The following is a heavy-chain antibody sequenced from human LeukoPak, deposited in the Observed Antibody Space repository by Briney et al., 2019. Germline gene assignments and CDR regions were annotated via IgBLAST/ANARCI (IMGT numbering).Heavy chain of an antibody. D-gene: IGHD3-22*01. J-gene: IGHJ3*01. Sequence: SETLSLTCTVSGGSISSYYWSWIWQSPGMGLEWIGSIYYNGATDYNPSLKSRVTISADTSKNQFSLKLSSVTAADTAVYYCAKSTYYYDTFVNAFDLWGQGTVVTVSS. CDR3: AKSTYYYDTFVNAFDL. CDR2: IYYNGAT. CDR1: GGSISSYY. V-gene: IGHV4-59*12.